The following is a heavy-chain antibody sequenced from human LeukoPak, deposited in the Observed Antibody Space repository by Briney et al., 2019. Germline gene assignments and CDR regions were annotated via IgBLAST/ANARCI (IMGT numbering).Heavy chain of an antibody. CDR2: MNPNSGNT. Sequence: ASVKVSCKTSGYTFTGYDINWVRQATGQGLEWMGWMNPNSGNTGYAQKFQGRVTMTRDTSTSTVYMELSSLRSEDTAVYYCARDLESSSSYDYWGQGTLVTVSS. D-gene: IGHD6-6*01. CDR1: GYTFTGYD. V-gene: IGHV1-8*01. J-gene: IGHJ4*02. CDR3: ARDLESSSSYDY.